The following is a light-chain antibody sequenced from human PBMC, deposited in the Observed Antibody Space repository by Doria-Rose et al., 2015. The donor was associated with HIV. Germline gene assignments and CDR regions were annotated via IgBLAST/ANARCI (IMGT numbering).Light chain of an antibody. J-gene: IGKJ1*01. CDR2: RAS. Sequence: DIRVTQSPSTLSASVGDRVTITCRGSQSISGWLAWYQQKPGKAPKLLIYRASSLESGVPSRFSGSGSGTEFTLTISSLQPDDFATYYCQQYKSYSRTFGQGTKAEIK. CDR1: QSISGW. V-gene: IGKV1-5*03. CDR3: QQYKSYSRT.